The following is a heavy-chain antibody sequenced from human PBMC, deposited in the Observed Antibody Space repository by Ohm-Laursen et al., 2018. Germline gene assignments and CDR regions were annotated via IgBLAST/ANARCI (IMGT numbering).Heavy chain of an antibody. D-gene: IGHD4-17*01. V-gene: IGHV4-4*07. Sequence: GTLSLTCTVSGGSIINYYWTWIRQPAGKGLEWIGRIHSSGSTDYNPSLKSRVALSVDTSKNQFSLRLTSVTAADTAVYYCARQDSGDYYFDYWGQGTLVTVSS. CDR1: GGSIINYY. J-gene: IGHJ4*02. CDR2: IHSSGST. CDR3: ARQDSGDYYFDY.